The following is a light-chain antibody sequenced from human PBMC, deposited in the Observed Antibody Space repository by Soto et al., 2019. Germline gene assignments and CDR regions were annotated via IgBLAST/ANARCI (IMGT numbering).Light chain of an antibody. CDR1: SSAVGRYEY. V-gene: IGLV2-11*01. J-gene: IGLJ1*01. CDR3: CSFAGSYTYV. Sequence: QSALTQPRSVSGSPGQSVTISCTGTSSAVGRYEYVSWYQQHPGKAPKLIIYDVTERPAGVPDRFSGSKSGNTASLTISGLQAEDEGEYSCCSFAGSYTYVFGGGTKVTVL. CDR2: DVT.